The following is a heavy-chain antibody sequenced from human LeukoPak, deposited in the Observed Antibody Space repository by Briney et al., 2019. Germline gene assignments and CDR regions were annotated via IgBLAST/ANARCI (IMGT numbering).Heavy chain of an antibody. Sequence: ASVKVSCKASGYTFTGYYMHWVRQAPGQGLEWMGWINPNSGGTNYAQKFQGRVTMTRDTSISTAYMELSRLRSDDTAVYYCARVGVRDYDILTGYYSWGQGTLVTVSS. CDR1: GYTFTGYY. CDR3: ARVGVRDYDILTGYYS. D-gene: IGHD3-9*01. J-gene: IGHJ4*02. V-gene: IGHV1-2*02. CDR2: INPNSGGT.